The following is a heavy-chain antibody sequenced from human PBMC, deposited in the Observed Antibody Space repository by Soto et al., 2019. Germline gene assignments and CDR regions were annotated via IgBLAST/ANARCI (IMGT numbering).Heavy chain of an antibody. V-gene: IGHV4-61*01. CDR3: ARLYCYDFWSSSVQVDV. CDR2: IYYTGST. Sequence: QVQLQESGPGLVKPSETLSLTCTVSGGSVSSGTYQWSWIRQSPGKGLEWIGYIYYTGSTNYNPSLKSRVTLSVDPSKTPFSLCPTSVTAADTALYYCARLYCYDFWSSSVQVDVCGLGPTVTVSS. CDR1: GGSVSSGTYQ. J-gene: IGHJ6*02. D-gene: IGHD3-3*01.